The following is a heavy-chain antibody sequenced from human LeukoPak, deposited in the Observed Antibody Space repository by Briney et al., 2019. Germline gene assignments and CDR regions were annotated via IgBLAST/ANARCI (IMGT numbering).Heavy chain of an antibody. V-gene: IGHV3-11*01. CDR3: ARSYDSSGYYLRLFDY. Sequence: GGSLRLSCAASGFTFSDYYMSWIRQAPGKGLEWVSYISSSGSTIYYADSVKGRFTISRDNAKNSLYLQMNSLRAEDTAVYYCARSYDSSGYYLRLFDYWGQGTLVTVSS. D-gene: IGHD3-22*01. CDR2: ISSSGSTI. J-gene: IGHJ4*02. CDR1: GFTFSDYY.